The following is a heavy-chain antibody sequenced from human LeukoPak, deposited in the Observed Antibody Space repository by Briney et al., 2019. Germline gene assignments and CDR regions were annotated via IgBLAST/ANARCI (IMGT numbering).Heavy chain of an antibody. Sequence: HTGGPLRLSCAASGFTFSNYAMSWVRQAPGRGLEWVSTISSSGGSTYFADSVKGRFTISRDNSKNTLYLQMSSLRAEDTAVYYCARAPLNAYYYDSSNIDYWGQGTLVTVSS. CDR3: ARAPLNAYYYDSSNIDY. CDR1: GFTFSNYA. J-gene: IGHJ4*02. V-gene: IGHV3-23*01. CDR2: ISSSGGST. D-gene: IGHD3-22*01.